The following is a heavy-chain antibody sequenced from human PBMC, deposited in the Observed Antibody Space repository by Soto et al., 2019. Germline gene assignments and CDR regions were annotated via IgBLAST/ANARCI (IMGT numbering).Heavy chain of an antibody. CDR2: ISSSSSYI. Sequence: GGSLRLSCAASGFTFSSYSMNWVRQAPGKGLEWVSSISSSSSYIYYADSVKGRFTTSRDNAKNSLYLQMNSLRAEDTAVYYCARDNCSGGSCYSRWYYYYGMDVWGQGTTVTVSS. V-gene: IGHV3-21*01. J-gene: IGHJ6*02. D-gene: IGHD2-15*01. CDR1: GFTFSSYS. CDR3: ARDNCSGGSCYSRWYYYYGMDV.